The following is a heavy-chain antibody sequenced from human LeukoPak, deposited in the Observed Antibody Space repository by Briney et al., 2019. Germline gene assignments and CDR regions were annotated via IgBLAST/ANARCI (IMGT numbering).Heavy chain of an antibody. V-gene: IGHV3-48*04. CDR1: GFTVSSNY. CDR3: ARDRRGITFGGVQDY. D-gene: IGHD3-16*01. CDR2: ISSSSSTI. Sequence: GGSLRLSCAASGFTVSSNYMSWVRQAPGKGLEWVSYISSSSSTIYYADSVKGRFTISRDNAKNSLYLQMNSLRAEDTAVYYCARDRRGITFGGVQDYWGQGTLVTVSS. J-gene: IGHJ4*02.